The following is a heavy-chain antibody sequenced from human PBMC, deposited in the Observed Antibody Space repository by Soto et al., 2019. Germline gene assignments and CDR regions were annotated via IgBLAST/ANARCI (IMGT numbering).Heavy chain of an antibody. D-gene: IGHD1-26*01. CDR1: GFTFSSYA. V-gene: IGHV3-30-3*01. CDR2: ISYDGSNK. CDR3: ASKSGSYRFDY. Sequence: PVGSLRLSCAASGFTFSSYAMHWVRQAPGKGLEWVAVISYDGSNKYYADSVKGRFTISRDNSKNTLYLQMNSLRAEDTAVYYCASKSGSYRFDYWGQGTLVTVSS. J-gene: IGHJ4*02.